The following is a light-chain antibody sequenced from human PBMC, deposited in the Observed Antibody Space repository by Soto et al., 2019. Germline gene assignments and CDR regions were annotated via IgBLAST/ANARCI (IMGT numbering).Light chain of an antibody. CDR2: EVS. CDR3: NSYAGDIIRFV. CDR1: SSDVGAYKY. J-gene: IGLJ1*01. Sequence: QSALTQPASVSGSPGQSVTISCTGTSSDVGAYKYVSWYQQHPGKAPKLMIYEVSNRPSGVSNRFSGSKSGNTASLTISGLQADDDADYSCNSYAGDIIRFVFGTGTKLTVL. V-gene: IGLV2-14*01.